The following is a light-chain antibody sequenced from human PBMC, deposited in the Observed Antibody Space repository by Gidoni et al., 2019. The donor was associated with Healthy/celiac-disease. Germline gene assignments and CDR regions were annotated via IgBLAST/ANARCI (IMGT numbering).Light chain of an antibody. CDR3: QQYYSTPFT. J-gene: IGKJ3*01. Sequence: DIVLTQSPDSLAVSLGERATINCKSSQSVLYSSNHKNYLAWYQQKPGQPPKLLIYGASTRESGVPDRFSGSGSGTDFTLTISSLQAEDVAVYYCQQYYSTPFTFGPGTKVEIK. CDR2: GAS. CDR1: QSVLYSSNHKNY. V-gene: IGKV4-1*01.